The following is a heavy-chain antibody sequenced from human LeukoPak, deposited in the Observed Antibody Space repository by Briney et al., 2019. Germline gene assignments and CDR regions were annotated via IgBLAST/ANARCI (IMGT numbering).Heavy chain of an antibody. Sequence: SETLSLTCTVPGGSISSYYWSWIRQPPGKGLEWIGYIYYSGSTNYNPSLKSRVTISVDTSKNQFSLKLSSVTAADTAVYYCARAKGRYCSGGSCYSGYYYYGMDVWGQGTTATVSS. V-gene: IGHV4-59*01. CDR3: ARAKGRYCSGGSCYSGYYYYGMDV. CDR2: IYYSGST. CDR1: GGSISSYY. J-gene: IGHJ6*02. D-gene: IGHD2-15*01.